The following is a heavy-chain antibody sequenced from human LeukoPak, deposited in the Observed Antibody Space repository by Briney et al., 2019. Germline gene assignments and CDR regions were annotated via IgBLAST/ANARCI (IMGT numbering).Heavy chain of an antibody. CDR2: IKQDGSEK. CDR3: ARGGKRRGISMIVVVITPRDAFDI. CDR1: GFTFSSRDW. J-gene: IGHJ3*02. Sequence: GGSLRLSCVASGFTFSSRDWMTWVRQAPGKGLEWVANIKQDGSEKNYVDSVKGRFTISRDNSKNTLYLQMNSLRAEDTAVYYCARGGKRRGISMIVVVITPRDAFDIWGQGTMVTVSS. D-gene: IGHD3-22*01. V-gene: IGHV3-7*01.